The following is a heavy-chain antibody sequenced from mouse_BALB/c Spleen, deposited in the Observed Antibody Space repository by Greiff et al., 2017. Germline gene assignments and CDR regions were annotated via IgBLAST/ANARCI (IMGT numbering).Heavy chain of an antibody. D-gene: IGHD2-1*01. V-gene: IGHV5-17*02. J-gene: IGHJ3*01. CDR2: ISSGSSTI. Sequence: EVQLVESGGGLVQPGGSRKLSCAASGFTFSSFVMHWVRQAPEKGLEWVAYISSGSSTIYYADTVKGRFTISRDNPKNTLFLQMTSLRSEDTAMYYCAGVKFAYWGQGTLVTVSA. CDR3: AGVKFAY. CDR1: GFTFSSFV.